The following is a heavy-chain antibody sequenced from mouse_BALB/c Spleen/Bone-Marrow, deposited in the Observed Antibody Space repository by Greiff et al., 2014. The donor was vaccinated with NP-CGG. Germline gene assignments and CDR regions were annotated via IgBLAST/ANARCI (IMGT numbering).Heavy chain of an antibody. D-gene: IGHD4-1*01. CDR1: GFTFSSFG. CDR2: ISSVSSTI. Sequence: EVHLVESGGGLVQPGGSRKLSCAASGFTFSSFGMHWVRQAPEKGLEWVAYISSVSSTIYYEDTVKGRFTISRDNPKNTLFLQMTSLRSEDTAIYYCARGGNWTRNYFDYWGQGTTLTVSS. CDR3: ARGGNWTRNYFDY. V-gene: IGHV5-17*02. J-gene: IGHJ2*01.